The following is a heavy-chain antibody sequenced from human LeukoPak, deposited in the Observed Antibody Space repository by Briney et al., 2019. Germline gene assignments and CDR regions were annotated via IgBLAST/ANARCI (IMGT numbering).Heavy chain of an antibody. D-gene: IGHD6-19*01. CDR1: GFTFSSYA. Sequence: GGSLRLSCAASGFTFSSYAMSWVRQAPGKGLEWVSAISGSGGSTYYADSVKGRFTISRDNSKNTLYLQMNSLRAEDTAVYYFAKARYSSGWYYFDYWGQGTLVTVSS. J-gene: IGHJ4*02. CDR2: ISGSGGST. CDR3: AKARYSSGWYYFDY. V-gene: IGHV3-23*01.